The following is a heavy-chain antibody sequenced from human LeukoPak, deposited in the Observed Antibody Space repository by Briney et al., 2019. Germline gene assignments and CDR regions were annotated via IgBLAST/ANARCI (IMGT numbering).Heavy chain of an antibody. CDR2: IWYDGSNK. CDR1: GFTFSSYG. J-gene: IGHJ4*02. Sequence: GGSLRLSCAASGFTFSSYGMNWVRQAPGKGLEWVAVIWYDGSNKDYADSVKGRFTISRDNSKNTLYLQMNSLRAEDTAVYYCARDPMDSSSSGDYWGQGTLVTVAS. V-gene: IGHV3-33*01. CDR3: ARDPMDSSSSGDY. D-gene: IGHD6-6*01.